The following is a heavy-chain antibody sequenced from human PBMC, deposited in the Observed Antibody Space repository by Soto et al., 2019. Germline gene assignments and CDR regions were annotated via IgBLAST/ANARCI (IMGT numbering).Heavy chain of an antibody. D-gene: IGHD3-22*01. CDR1: GYTFTSYY. CDR3: ARDFGDYDSSGYFQRGFDP. CDR2: INPSGGST. Sequence: GASVKVSCKASGYTFTSYYMHWVRQAPGQGLEWMGIINPSGGSTSYAQKFQGRVTMTRDTSTSTVYMELSSLRSEGTAVYYCARDFGDYDSSGYFQRGFDPWGQGTLVTVSS. J-gene: IGHJ5*02. V-gene: IGHV1-46*01.